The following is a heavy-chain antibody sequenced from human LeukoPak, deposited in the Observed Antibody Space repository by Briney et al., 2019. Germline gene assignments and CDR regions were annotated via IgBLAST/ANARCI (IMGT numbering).Heavy chain of an antibody. D-gene: IGHD3-22*01. Sequence: GGSLRLSCAASGFTFSSYAMSWVRQAPGKGLEWVSAISGSGGSTYYADSVKGRFTISGDNSKNTLYLQMNSLRAEDTAVYYCAKPTMIVVVRDFDYWGQGTLVTVSS. CDR2: ISGSGGST. J-gene: IGHJ4*02. CDR1: GFTFSSYA. CDR3: AKPTMIVVVRDFDY. V-gene: IGHV3-23*01.